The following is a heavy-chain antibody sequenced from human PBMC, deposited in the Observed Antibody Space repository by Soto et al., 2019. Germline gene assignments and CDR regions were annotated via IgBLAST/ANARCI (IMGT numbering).Heavy chain of an antibody. J-gene: IGHJ5*02. V-gene: IGHV1-18*04. CDR3: ARDDGVVVITNWFDP. CDR1: GYTFTSYG. Sequence: ASVKVSCKASGYTFTSYGISWVRQAPGQGLEWMGWISAYNGNTNYAQKLQGRVTMTTDTSTSTAYMELRSLRSDDTAVYYCARDDGVVVITNWFDPWGQGTLVTVSS. D-gene: IGHD3-22*01. CDR2: ISAYNGNT.